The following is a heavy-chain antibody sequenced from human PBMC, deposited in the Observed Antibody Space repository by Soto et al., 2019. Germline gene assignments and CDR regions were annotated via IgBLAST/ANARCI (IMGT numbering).Heavy chain of an antibody. D-gene: IGHD1-7*01. CDR3: AHRRIGVSQWNYGDFDY. V-gene: IGHV2-5*02. CDR2: IYWDVDK. Sequence: QITLKESGPTLVKPTQALTLTCTFSGFSLSTSGVGVGWVRQPPGKALEGLVFIYWDVDKRYSPSLWSRLTITKDTSKNHVVLTMTNVDPVDTATYFCAHRRIGVSQWNYGDFDYWGQGTLVTVSS. J-gene: IGHJ4*02. CDR1: GFSLSTSGVG.